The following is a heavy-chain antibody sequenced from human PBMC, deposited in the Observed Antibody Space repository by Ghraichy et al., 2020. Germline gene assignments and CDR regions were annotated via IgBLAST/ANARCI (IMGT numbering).Heavy chain of an antibody. CDR2: INHSGST. CDR1: GGSFSGYY. V-gene: IGHV4-34*01. D-gene: IGHD1-26*01. Sequence: SETLSLTCAVYGGSFSGYYWSWIRQPPGKGLEWIGEINHSGSTNYNPSLKSRVTISVDTSKNQFSLKLSSVTAADTAVYYCARAVGVGATSYYFDYWGQGTLVTVSS. CDR3: ARAVGVGATSYYFDY. J-gene: IGHJ4*02.